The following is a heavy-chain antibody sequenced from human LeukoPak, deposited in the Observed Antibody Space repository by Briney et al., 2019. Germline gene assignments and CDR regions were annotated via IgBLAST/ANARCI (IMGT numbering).Heavy chain of an antibody. D-gene: IGHD3-10*01. CDR3: ARGLYGSGSYYISTLHTRRWCYFDY. CDR2: INHSGST. V-gene: IGHV4-34*01. J-gene: IGHJ4*02. CDR1: GGSFSGYY. Sequence: KASETLSLTCAVYGGSFSGYYWSWIRQPPGKGLEWIGEINHSGSTNYNPSLKSRVTISVDTSKNQFSLKLSSVTAADTAVYYCARGLYGSGSYYISTLHTRRWCYFDYWGQGTLVTVSS.